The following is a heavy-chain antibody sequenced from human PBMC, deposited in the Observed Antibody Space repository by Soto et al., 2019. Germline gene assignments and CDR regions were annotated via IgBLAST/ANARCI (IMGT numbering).Heavy chain of an antibody. Sequence: QVQLVESGGGVVQPGRSLRLSCAASGFTFSSYGMHWVRQAPGKGLEWVAVISYDGSNKYYADSVKGRFTISRDNSKNTLYLQMNSLRAEDTAVYYCAKDQSSSSTSCYMGWDYYYGMDVWGQGTTVTVSS. CDR1: GFTFSSYG. CDR3: AKDQSSSSTSCYMGWDYYYGMDV. CDR2: ISYDGSNK. J-gene: IGHJ6*02. D-gene: IGHD2-2*02. V-gene: IGHV3-30*18.